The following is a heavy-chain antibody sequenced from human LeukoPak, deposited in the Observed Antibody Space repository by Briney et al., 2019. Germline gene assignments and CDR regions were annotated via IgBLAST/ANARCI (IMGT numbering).Heavy chain of an antibody. CDR1: GGSLSHYY. J-gene: IGHJ4*02. V-gene: IGHV4-34*01. CDR2: IHPSGST. CDR3: SRGSDESKTGGY. Sequence: SETLSLTCAIYGGSLSHYYWSWIRQPPGKGLEWDGEIHPSGSTSFNPSLESRVSISKDTSKNQFSLKLTSVTAADTAVYYCSRGSDESKTGGYWGQGTLVTVSS. D-gene: IGHD2-15*01.